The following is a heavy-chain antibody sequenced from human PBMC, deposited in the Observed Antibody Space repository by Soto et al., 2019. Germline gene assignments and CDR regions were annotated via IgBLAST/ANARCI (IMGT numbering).Heavy chain of an antibody. J-gene: IGHJ4*02. CDR1: GFTFSSYW. CDR2: IKGDGIST. D-gene: IGHD3-10*01. CDR3: ARGAMGNYYNDY. V-gene: IGHV3-74*01. Sequence: EVQLVESGGGLVQSGGSLRLSCAAPGFTFSSYWMHWVRQAPGKGLVWVSRIKGDGISTNYADSVKGRFTISRDNAKDTVFLQMNGLSADDTAVYYCARGAMGNYYNDYWGQGTLVTVSS.